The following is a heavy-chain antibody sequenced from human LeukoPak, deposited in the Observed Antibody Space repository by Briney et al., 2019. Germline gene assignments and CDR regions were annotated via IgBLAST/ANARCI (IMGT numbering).Heavy chain of an antibody. Sequence: ASVKVSCKASGYTCTGYYMHWVRQAPGQGLEWMVWINPNSGGTNYAQKFQGRVTMTRDTSISTAYMELSRLRSDDTAVYYCATYDIPIDYWGQGTLVTVSS. CDR1: GYTCTGYY. D-gene: IGHD3-9*01. V-gene: IGHV1-2*02. CDR2: INPNSGGT. J-gene: IGHJ4*02. CDR3: ATYDIPIDY.